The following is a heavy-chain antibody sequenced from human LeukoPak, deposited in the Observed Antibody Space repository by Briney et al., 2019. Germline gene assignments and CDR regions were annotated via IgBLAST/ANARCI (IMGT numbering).Heavy chain of an antibody. CDR3: ARGGPLGFDP. D-gene: IGHD3-16*01. Sequence: TSSETLSLTCTVSGGSISSGGYYWSWIRQHPGKGLEWIGYIYYSGSTYYNPSLKSRVTISVDTSKNQFSLKLSSVTAADTAVYYCARGGPLGFDPWGQGTLVTVSS. V-gene: IGHV4-31*03. J-gene: IGHJ5*02. CDR2: IYYSGST. CDR1: GGSISSGGYY.